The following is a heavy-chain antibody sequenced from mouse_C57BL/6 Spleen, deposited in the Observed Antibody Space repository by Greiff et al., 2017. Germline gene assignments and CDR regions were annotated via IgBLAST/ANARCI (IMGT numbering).Heavy chain of an antibody. J-gene: IGHJ4*01. CDR2: IYPYNGVS. Sequence: EVKLVESGPELVKPGASVKISCKASGYSFTGYYMHWVKQSHGSILDWIGYIYPYNGVSSYNQKFKGKATLTVDKSSSTAYMELRSLTSEDSAVYYCARGGDDYDGGYAMDYWGQGTSVTVSS. CDR1: GYSFTGYY. CDR3: ARGGDDYDGGYAMDY. D-gene: IGHD2-4*01. V-gene: IGHV1-31*01.